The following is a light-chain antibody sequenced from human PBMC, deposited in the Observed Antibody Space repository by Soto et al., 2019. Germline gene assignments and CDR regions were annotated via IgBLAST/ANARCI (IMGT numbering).Light chain of an antibody. CDR1: SSNTKTNG. CDR3: STWDDSLNGLI. V-gene: IGLV1-44*01. Sequence: QSVLAQPPSASGTPGQTVTISCSGGSSNTKTNGVSWYQQVPGAAPKLLIYSNSQRPSGAPDRFSGSKSGTSASLAISGLQSEDEATYHCSTWDDSLNGLIFGGGTKVTVL. J-gene: IGLJ2*01. CDR2: SNS.